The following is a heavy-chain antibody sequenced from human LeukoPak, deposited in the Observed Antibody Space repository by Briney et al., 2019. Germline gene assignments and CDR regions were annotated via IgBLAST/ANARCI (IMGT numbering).Heavy chain of an antibody. J-gene: IGHJ4*02. V-gene: IGHV4-30-4*01. CDR1: GGSISSGDYY. CDR2: IYYSGST. CDR3: ARGPYYYGSSGYYFDY. Sequence: SETLSLTCTVSGGSISSGDYYWSWIRQPPWKGLECIGYIYYSGSTYCNPSLKSRVTISVDPSKTPFSLTLSSVTAPDTAVYYCARGPYYYGSSGYYFDYWGQGTLVTVSS. D-gene: IGHD3-22*01.